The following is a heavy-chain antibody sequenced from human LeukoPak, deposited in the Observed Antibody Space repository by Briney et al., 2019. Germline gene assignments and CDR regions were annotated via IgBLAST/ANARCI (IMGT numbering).Heavy chain of an antibody. J-gene: IGHJ6*03. CDR1: GYTFTSYG. D-gene: IGHD2-2*01. Sequence: GASVKVSCKASGYTFTSYGISWVRQAPGQGLEWMGWISAYNGNTNYAQKLQGRVTMTTDTSTSTAYMELRSLRSDDTAVYYCARDRPIVVVPAAQPYYYYYYMDVWGKGTTVTVSS. CDR2: ISAYNGNT. V-gene: IGHV1-18*01. CDR3: ARDRPIVVVPAAQPYYYYYYMDV.